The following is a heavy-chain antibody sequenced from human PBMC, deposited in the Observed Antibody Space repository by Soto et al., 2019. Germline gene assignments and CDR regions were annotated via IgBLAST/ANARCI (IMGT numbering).Heavy chain of an antibody. Sequence: QVQLQESGPGLVKPSETLSLTCTVSGGSISSYYWGWIRQPPGKGLEWIGYIYYSGRTNYNPTLQTPVTISVAPSKNQFSLNLSSVTAADTAVYYCARAPLGYCSSTSCYFDYWGQGTLVTVSS. V-gene: IGHV4-59*01. CDR1: GGSISSYY. CDR3: ARAPLGYCSSTSCYFDY. CDR2: IYYSGRT. J-gene: IGHJ4*02. D-gene: IGHD2-2*01.